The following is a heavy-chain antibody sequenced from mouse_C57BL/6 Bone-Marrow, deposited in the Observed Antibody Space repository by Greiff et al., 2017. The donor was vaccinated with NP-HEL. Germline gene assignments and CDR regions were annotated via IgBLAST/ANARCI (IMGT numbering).Heavy chain of an antibody. CDR2: SRNKANDYTT. CDR3: ARDNGNYFDY. J-gene: IGHJ2*01. D-gene: IGHD4-1*01. CDR1: GFTFSDFY. V-gene: IGHV7-1*01. Sequence: EVQVVESGGGLVQSGRSLRLSCATSGFTFSDFYMEWVRQAPGKGLEWIAASRNKANDYTTEYSASVKGRFIVSRDTSQSILYLQMNALRAEDTAIYYCARDNGNYFDYWGQGTTLTVSS.